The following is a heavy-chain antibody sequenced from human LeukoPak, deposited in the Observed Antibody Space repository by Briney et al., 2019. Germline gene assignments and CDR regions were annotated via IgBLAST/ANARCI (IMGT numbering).Heavy chain of an antibody. V-gene: IGHV3-21*01. CDR2: ISSSSSYI. D-gene: IGHD6-6*01. Sequence: GGSLRLSCAASGFTFSSYSMNWVRQAPGKGLEWVSSISSSSSYIYYADSVKGRFTISRDNAKNSLYLQMNSLRAEDTAEYYCARDRSSSGWFDPWGQGTLVTVSS. CDR3: ARDRSSSGWFDP. CDR1: GFTFSSYS. J-gene: IGHJ5*02.